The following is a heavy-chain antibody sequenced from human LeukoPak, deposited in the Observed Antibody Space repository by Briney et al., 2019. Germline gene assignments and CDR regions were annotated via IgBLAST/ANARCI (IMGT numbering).Heavy chain of an antibody. D-gene: IGHD5-18*01. Sequence: GGSLRLSCAASGFTFSNHWMHWVRQAPGKGLMWVSHISRGASRTAYADSVKGRFTISRDDAKNTLYLQVNSLRVEDTGVYFCARGGSDTAMAHDYWGQGILVTVSS. V-gene: IGHV3-74*01. CDR1: GFTFSNHW. CDR2: ISRGASRT. CDR3: ARGGSDTAMAHDY. J-gene: IGHJ4*02.